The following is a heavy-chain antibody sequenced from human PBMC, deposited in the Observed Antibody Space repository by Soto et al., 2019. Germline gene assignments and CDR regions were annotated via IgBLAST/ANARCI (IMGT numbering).Heavy chain of an antibody. CDR2: IKQDGSEK. V-gene: IGHV3-7*01. CDR3: ARVWDDYMGPARYFDL. D-gene: IGHD3-16*01. J-gene: IGHJ2*01. CDR1: GFTFSSYW. Sequence: EVQLVESGGGLVQPGGSLRLSCAASGFTFSSYWMSWVRQAPGKGLEWVANIKQDGSEKYYVDSVKGRFTISRDNAKNSLYLQMNSLRAEDTAVYYCARVWDDYMGPARYFDLWGRGPLVTVSS.